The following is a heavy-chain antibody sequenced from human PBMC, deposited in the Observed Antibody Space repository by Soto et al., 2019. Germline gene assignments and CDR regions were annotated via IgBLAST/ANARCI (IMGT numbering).Heavy chain of an antibody. J-gene: IGHJ4*02. Sequence: SETLSLTCSVSGDSSSSDYWSWIRQPPGKGLEWIGYIYYSGGTYYNPSLKSRVTISADRSKSQFSLKLSSVSAADTAVYYCAAGGGLPRYYWGQGTLVTVSS. CDR2: IYYSGGT. CDR3: AAGGGLPRYY. CDR1: GDSSSSDY. V-gene: IGHV4-59*12. D-gene: IGHD5-12*01.